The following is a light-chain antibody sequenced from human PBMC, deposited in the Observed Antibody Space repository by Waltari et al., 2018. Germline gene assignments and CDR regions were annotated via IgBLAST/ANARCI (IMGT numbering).Light chain of an antibody. CDR3: SSYTSSSSYV. CDR1: SSDVGRYNY. V-gene: IGLV2-14*03. J-gene: IGLJ1*01. CDR2: DVS. Sequence: QSALTQPAPVSGSPGQSITISCTGTSSDVGRYNYVSWYQQHPGKAPKLIIYDVSNRPSGVSNRLSGSKSGNTASLTISGLQTEDEADYYCSSYTSSSSYVFGAGTKVTVL.